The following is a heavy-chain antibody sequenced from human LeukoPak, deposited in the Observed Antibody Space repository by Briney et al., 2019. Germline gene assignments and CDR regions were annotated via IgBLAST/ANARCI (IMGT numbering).Heavy chain of an antibody. J-gene: IGHJ4*02. CDR2: TNPNSGNT. D-gene: IGHD6-19*01. CDR3: ARVAGSIDY. V-gene: IGHV1-8*01. CDR1: GYTFTRYD. Sequence: ASVKVSCKASGYTFTRYDINGVRQATGQGLEWMGWTNPNSGNTGYAQKFQGRVTMTRDTSTSTAYMELSSLRSEDTAVYYCARVAGSIDYWGQGTLVTVSS.